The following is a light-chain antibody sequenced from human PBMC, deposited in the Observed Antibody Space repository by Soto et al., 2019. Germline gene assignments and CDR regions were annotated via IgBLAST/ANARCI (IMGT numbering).Light chain of an antibody. CDR3: KQSYFIPNS. J-gene: IGKJ2*03. CDR2: SAS. Sequence: QMTQSPSSLSASAGDRFTISCRASQSISTYLNWYQQKAGKTPKLLIYSASSLQSGVSSRFSGSGSGTDFTLSISGLQPEDVTTYCSKQSYFIPNSSCQG. CDR1: QSISTY. V-gene: IGKV1-39*01.